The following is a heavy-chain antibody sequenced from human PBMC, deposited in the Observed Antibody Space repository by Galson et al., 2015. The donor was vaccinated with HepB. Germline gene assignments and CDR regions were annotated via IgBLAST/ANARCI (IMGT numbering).Heavy chain of an antibody. Sequence: LSLTCTVSGGSISSSSYYWGWIRQPPGKGLEWIGTIYYRGSTYYNPSLKSRVTISVDTSKNQFSLKLSSVTAADTAVYYCARLNYYDSSGHYWGQGTLVTVSS. D-gene: IGHD3-22*01. V-gene: IGHV4-39*01. J-gene: IGHJ4*02. CDR2: IYYRGST. CDR1: GGSISSSSYY. CDR3: ARLNYYDSSGHY.